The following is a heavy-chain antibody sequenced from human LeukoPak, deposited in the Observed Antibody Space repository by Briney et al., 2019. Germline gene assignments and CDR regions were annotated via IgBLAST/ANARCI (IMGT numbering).Heavy chain of an antibody. Sequence: QSGGSLRLSCAASGFTLSTYWMHWVRQVPGKGLVWVSRINSDESSTSYADSVTGRFTISRDNARNTLYLQMNSLRAEDTAVYYCARASGYYDSSGYYNGMDVWGQGTTVTVSS. D-gene: IGHD3-22*01. V-gene: IGHV3-74*01. CDR2: INSDESST. J-gene: IGHJ6*02. CDR3: ARASGYYDSSGYYNGMDV. CDR1: GFTLSTYW.